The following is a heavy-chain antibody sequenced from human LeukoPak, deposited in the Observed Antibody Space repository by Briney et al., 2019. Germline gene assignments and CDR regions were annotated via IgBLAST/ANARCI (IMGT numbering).Heavy chain of an antibody. CDR3: AKVGDYYDSSGPGPHYFDY. Sequence: GGSLRLSCAASGFTFSSYAMSWVRQAPGKGLEWVSAISGSGGSTYYADSVKSRFTISRDNSKNTLYLQMNSLRAEDTAVYYCAKVGDYYDSSGPGPHYFDYWGQGTLVTVSS. V-gene: IGHV3-23*01. CDR1: GFTFSSYA. J-gene: IGHJ4*02. D-gene: IGHD3-22*01. CDR2: ISGSGGST.